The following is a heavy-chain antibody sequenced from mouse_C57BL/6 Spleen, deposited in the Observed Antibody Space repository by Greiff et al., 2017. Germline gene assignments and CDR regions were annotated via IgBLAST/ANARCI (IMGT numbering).Heavy chain of an antibody. J-gene: IGHJ3*01. CDR3: AIYYDYFFAY. D-gene: IGHD2-4*01. V-gene: IGHV1-64*01. CDR1: GYTFTSYW. Sequence: QVQLQQPGAELLKPGASVKLSCKASGYTFTSYWMHWVKQRPGQGLEWIGMIHPNSGSTNYNEKFKSKATLTVDKSSSTAYMQLSSLTSEDSAVYYCAIYYDYFFAYWGQGTLVTVSA. CDR2: IHPNSGST.